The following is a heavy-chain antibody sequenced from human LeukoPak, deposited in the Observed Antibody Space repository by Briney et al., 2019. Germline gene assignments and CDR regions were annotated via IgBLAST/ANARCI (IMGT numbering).Heavy chain of an antibody. CDR1: GFTFSSYA. D-gene: IGHD6-13*01. CDR2: ISYDGSNK. J-gene: IGHJ4*02. V-gene: IGHV3-30-3*01. CDR3: ARSPSKYSSSWDGVFYFDY. Sequence: PGGSLRLSCAASGFTFSSYAMHWVRQAPGKGLEWVAGISYDGSNKYYADSVKGRFTISRDNSKNTLYLQMNSLRAEDTAVYYCARSPSKYSSSWDGVFYFDYWGQGTLVTVSS.